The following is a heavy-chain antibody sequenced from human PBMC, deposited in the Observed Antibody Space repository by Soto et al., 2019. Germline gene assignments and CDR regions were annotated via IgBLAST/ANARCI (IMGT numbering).Heavy chain of an antibody. V-gene: IGHV3-48*01. CDR2: ISSSSSTI. Sequence: GGSLRLSCAASGFTFSSYSMNWVRQAPGKGLEWVSYISSSSSTIYYADSVKGRFTISRDNAKNSLYLQMNSLRAEDTAVYYCASVPDGDLGELSDYYYYYMDVWGKGTTVTVSS. CDR1: GFTFSSYS. J-gene: IGHJ6*03. D-gene: IGHD3-16*02. CDR3: ASVPDGDLGELSDYYYYYMDV.